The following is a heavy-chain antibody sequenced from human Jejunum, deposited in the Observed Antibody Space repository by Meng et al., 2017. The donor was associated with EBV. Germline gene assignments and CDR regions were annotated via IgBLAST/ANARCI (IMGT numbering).Heavy chain of an antibody. Sequence: QVQLVQSGFDLGKPGAPVKIACKTSGYTFTNYAMNWVRQAPGQGLEWMAWINTKTGNPAYAQGFTGRFVFSLDMSVTTIYLQICSLEAEDTAIYYCARAVVGSTSLDYWGQGTLVTVSS. D-gene: IGHD1-26*01. CDR3: ARAVVGSTSLDY. J-gene: IGHJ4*02. V-gene: IGHV7-4-1*01. CDR1: GYTFTNYA. CDR2: INTKTGNP.